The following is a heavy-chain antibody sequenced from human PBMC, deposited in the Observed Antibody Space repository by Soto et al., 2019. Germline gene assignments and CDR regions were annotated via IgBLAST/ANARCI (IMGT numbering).Heavy chain of an antibody. V-gene: IGHV1-3*01. J-gene: IGHJ6*02. CDR2: INAGNGNT. Sequence: QVQLVQSGAEVKKPGASVKVSCKASGYTFTSYAMHWVRQAPGQRLEWMGWINAGNGNTKYSQKFQGRVTITRDTSASTAYMEPSSLRSEDTAVYYCAREAYCGGDCYPQGMDVWGQGTTVTVSS. CDR1: GYTFTSYA. CDR3: AREAYCGGDCYPQGMDV. D-gene: IGHD2-21*02.